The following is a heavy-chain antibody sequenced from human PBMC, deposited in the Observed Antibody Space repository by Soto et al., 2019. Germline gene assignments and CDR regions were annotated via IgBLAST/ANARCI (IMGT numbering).Heavy chain of an antibody. CDR3: ARDLVLMVYGRADNPYYYYYGMDV. V-gene: IGHV3-7*01. J-gene: IGHJ6*02. CDR1: GFTFSSYW. D-gene: IGHD2-8*01. CDR2: IKQDGSEK. Sequence: GGSLRLSCAASGFTFSSYWMSWVRQAPGKGLEWVANIKQDGSEKYYVDSVKGRFTISRDNAKNSLYLQMNSLRAEDTAVYYCARDLVLMVYGRADNPYYYYYGMDVWGQGTTVTVSS.